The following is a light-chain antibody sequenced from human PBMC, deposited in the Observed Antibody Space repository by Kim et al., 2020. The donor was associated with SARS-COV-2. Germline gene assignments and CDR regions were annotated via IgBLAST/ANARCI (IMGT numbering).Light chain of an antibody. J-gene: IGKJ2*03. CDR2: WAS. CDR1: QSVLYSSNNKNY. V-gene: IGKV4-1*01. Sequence: DIVMTQSPDSPAVSLGERATINCKSSQSVLYSSNNKNYLAWYQQKPGQPPKLLIYWASTRESGVPDRFSGSGSGTDFTLTISSLQAEDVAVYYCQQYYGTPYSFGQGTKLEI. CDR3: QQYYGTPYS.